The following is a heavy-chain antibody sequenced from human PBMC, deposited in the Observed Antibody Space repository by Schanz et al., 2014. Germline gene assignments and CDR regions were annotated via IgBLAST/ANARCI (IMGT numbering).Heavy chain of an antibody. J-gene: IGHJ4*02. Sequence: QVQLVQSGGGVVQPGGSLRLSCAASGFTFTSYSMHWVRQAPGRGLEWVAFIRYDGSGKYYADSVRGRFTISRDDSKNTLYLQMNSLRPEDTAVYYCAKEDRNHNSDYVYWGQGTLVTVSS. V-gene: IGHV3-30*02. CDR2: IRYDGSGK. D-gene: IGHD3-22*01. CDR1: GFTFTSYS. CDR3: AKEDRNHNSDYVY.